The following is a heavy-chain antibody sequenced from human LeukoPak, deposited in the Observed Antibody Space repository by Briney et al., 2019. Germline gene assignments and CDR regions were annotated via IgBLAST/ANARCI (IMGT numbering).Heavy chain of an antibody. V-gene: IGHV1-2*02. CDR3: ARYCSSTSCYRVNDAFDI. Sequence: ASVKVSCKASGYTFTGYYMHWVLQAPGQGLEWMGWINPNSGGTNYAQKFQGRVTMTRDTSISTAYMELSRLRSDDTAVYYCARYCSSTSCYRVNDAFDIWGQGTMVTVSS. D-gene: IGHD2-2*01. CDR1: GYTFTGYY. J-gene: IGHJ3*02. CDR2: INPNSGGT.